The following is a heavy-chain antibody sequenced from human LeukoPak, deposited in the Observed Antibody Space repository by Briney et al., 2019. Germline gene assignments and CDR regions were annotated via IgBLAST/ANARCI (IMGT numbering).Heavy chain of an antibody. D-gene: IGHD1-7*01. CDR2: ISSSSSYI. CDR3: AKDVYNWNFYFDY. J-gene: IGHJ4*02. V-gene: IGHV3-21*04. CDR1: GFTFSSYS. Sequence: GGSLRLSCAASGFTFSSYSMNWVRQAPGKGLEWVSSISSSSSYIYYADSVKGRFTISRDNAKNSLYLQMNSLRAEDTAIFYCAKDVYNWNFYFDYWGQGTLVTVSS.